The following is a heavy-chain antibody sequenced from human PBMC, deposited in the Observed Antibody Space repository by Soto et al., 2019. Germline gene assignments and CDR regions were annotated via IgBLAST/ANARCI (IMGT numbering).Heavy chain of an antibody. D-gene: IGHD3-10*01. V-gene: IGHV1-69*01. J-gene: IGHJ5*02. Sequence: QVQLVQSGAEVKKPGSSVKVSCKASGGTFSSYAISWVRQAPGQGLEWMGGIIPIFGTAHYAQKFQGRVTITADESTSTADMELSSLRSEETAVYYCARSMMWVRGYWFDPCGQGTLVTVSS. CDR1: GGTFSSYA. CDR2: IIPIFGTA. CDR3: ARSMMWVRGYWFDP.